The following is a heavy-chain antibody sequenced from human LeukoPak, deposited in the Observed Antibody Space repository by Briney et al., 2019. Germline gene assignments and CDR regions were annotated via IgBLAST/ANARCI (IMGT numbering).Heavy chain of an antibody. J-gene: IGHJ4*02. CDR1: GGSIVGHW. CDR3: ARRNTADASIDF. Sequence: SETLSLTCTVSGGSIVGHWWSWIRQPPGKGLEWIGDIFYSGGSTNYNPSLKSRLTMSLDTSKNQFSLKLTSVTAADTAMYYCARRNTADASIDFWGQGTLVTASS. V-gene: IGHV4-59*08. D-gene: IGHD2/OR15-2a*01. CDR2: IFYSGGST.